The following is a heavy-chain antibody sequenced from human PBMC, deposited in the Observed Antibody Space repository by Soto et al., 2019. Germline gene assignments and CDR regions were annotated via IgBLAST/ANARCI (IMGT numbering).Heavy chain of an antibody. J-gene: IGHJ4*02. CDR1: GFTFSSYA. V-gene: IGHV3-23*01. D-gene: IGHD3-10*01. CDR3: AKDPTYYNGSGQVDY. Sequence: EVQLLESGGGLVQPGGSLRLSCAASGFTFSSYAMSWVRQAPGKGLEWVSAISGSGDSTYSADSVKGRFTISRDNSKNTLYLQMTSLRAEDTAVYYCAKDPTYYNGSGQVDYCGQGTLVTVAS. CDR2: ISGSGDST.